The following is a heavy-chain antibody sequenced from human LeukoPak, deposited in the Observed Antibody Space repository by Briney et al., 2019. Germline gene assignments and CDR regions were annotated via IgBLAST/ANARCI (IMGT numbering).Heavy chain of an antibody. CDR1: GYTFTDYY. V-gene: IGHV1-46*01. CDR3: ARVLPPQYYYDSSGLFDY. J-gene: IGHJ4*02. D-gene: IGHD3-22*01. CDR2: INPSGGST. Sequence: ASVKVSCKASGYTFTDYYMHWVRQAPGQGLEWMGIINPSGGSTSYAQKFQGRVTMTRDTSTSTVYMELSSLRSEDTAVYYCARVLPPQYYYDSSGLFDYWGQGTLVTVSS.